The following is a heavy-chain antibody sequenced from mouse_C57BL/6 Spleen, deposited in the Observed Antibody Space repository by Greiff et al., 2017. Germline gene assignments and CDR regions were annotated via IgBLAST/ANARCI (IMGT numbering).Heavy chain of an antibody. Sequence: EVKVVESGGGLVKPGGSLKLSCAASGFTFSSYAMSWVRQTPEKRLEWVATISDGGSYTYYPDNAKGRFTISRDNAKNNLYLQMSHLKSEDTAMYYCARGYSSYGYFDVWGTGTTVTVSS. V-gene: IGHV5-4*03. D-gene: IGHD2-5*01. CDR2: ISDGGSYT. J-gene: IGHJ1*03. CDR1: GFTFSSYA. CDR3: ARGYSSYGYFDV.